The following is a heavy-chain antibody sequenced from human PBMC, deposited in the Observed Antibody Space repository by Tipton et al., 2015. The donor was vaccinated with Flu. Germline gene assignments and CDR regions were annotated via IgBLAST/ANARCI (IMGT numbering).Heavy chain of an antibody. D-gene: IGHD1-26*01. J-gene: IGHJ4*02. CDR3: ASYDPPYYLSS. V-gene: IGHV4-31*11. CDR2: IDYSGTP. Sequence: TLSLTCAVSDGAVTSGSYYWTWVRQHPEKGLEWIGHIDYSGTPEYNPSLRSRVPISLDTSKNQFSLRLRSMTAADTAIYYCASYDPPYYLSSWGQGTLVTVSS. CDR1: DGAVTSGSYY.